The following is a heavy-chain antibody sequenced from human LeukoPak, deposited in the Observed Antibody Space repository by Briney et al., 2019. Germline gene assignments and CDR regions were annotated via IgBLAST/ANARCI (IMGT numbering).Heavy chain of an antibody. CDR1: GFTFSSYA. V-gene: IGHV3-30-3*01. CDR3: ARVGFDY. J-gene: IGHJ4*02. Sequence: PGRSLRLSCAASGFTFSSYAMHWVRQAPGKGLEWVAVISYDGSNKYYADSVKGRFTISRDNSKNTLYLQMNSLRAEDTAVYYCARVGFDYWGQGTLVTVSS. CDR2: ISYDGSNK.